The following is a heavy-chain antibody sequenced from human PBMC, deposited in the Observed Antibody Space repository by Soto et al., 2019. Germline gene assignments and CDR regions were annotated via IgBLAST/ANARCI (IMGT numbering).Heavy chain of an antibody. D-gene: IGHD3-22*01. CDR1: GYTFTSYG. V-gene: IGHV1-18*03. CDR2: ISAYNGNT. J-gene: IGHJ4*02. Sequence: ASVKVSCKASGYTFTSYGISWVRQAPGQGLEWMGWISAYNGNTNYAQKLQGRVTMTTDTSTSTAYMELRSLRSDDMAVYYCARDGSQVYYYDSSGYLHYWGQGTLVTVSS. CDR3: ARDGSQVYYYDSSGYLHY.